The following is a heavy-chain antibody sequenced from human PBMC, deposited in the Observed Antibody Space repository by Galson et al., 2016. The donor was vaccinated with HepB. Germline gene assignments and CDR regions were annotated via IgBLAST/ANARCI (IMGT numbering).Heavy chain of an antibody. Sequence: SLRLSCAASGFTFSTYVMSWVRQAPGKGLEWVSGISGPGGSTYYADSVKGRFTISRDNSKITLYLQMNSLRTEDTAVYYCANAYNWNYHFDNWGQGALVTVSS. J-gene: IGHJ4*02. D-gene: IGHD1-7*01. CDR2: ISGPGGST. CDR1: GFTFSTYV. V-gene: IGHV3-23*01. CDR3: ANAYNWNYHFDN.